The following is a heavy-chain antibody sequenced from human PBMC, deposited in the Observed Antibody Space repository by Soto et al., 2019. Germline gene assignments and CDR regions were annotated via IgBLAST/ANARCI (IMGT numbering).Heavy chain of an antibody. D-gene: IGHD3-10*01. V-gene: IGHV1-69*13. CDR3: ARAVPDHYYHYYNYMDV. J-gene: IGHJ6*03. Sequence: SVKVSCKASGGTFSSYAISWVRQAPGQGLEWMGGIIPIFGTANYAQKFQGRVTITADESTSTAYMELSSLRSEDTAVYYCARAVPDHYYHYYNYMDVWGKGTSVTVSS. CDR1: GGTFSSYA. CDR2: IIPIFGTA.